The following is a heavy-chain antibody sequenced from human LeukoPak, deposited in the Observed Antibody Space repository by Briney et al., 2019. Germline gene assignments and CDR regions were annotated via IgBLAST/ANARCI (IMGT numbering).Heavy chain of an antibody. CDR3: ARGAYSSCWYREYYYGMDV. D-gene: IGHD6-19*01. CDR2: INPNSGGT. Sequence: ASVTVSCKASGYTFTGYYMHWVRQAPGQGLEWMGWINPNSGGTNYAQKFQGWVTMTRDMSISRAYMELSRLRSDDTAVYYCARGAYSSCWYREYYYGMDVWGQGTTVTVSS. J-gene: IGHJ6*02. V-gene: IGHV1-2*04. CDR1: GYTFTGYY.